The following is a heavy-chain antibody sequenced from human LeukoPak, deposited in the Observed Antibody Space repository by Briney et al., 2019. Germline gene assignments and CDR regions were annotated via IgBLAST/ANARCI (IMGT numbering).Heavy chain of an antibody. CDR2: IKQDGSEK. J-gene: IGHJ6*03. D-gene: IGHD1-7*01. CDR1: GFTFSSYW. Sequence: GGSLRLSCAASGFTFSSYWMSWVRQAPGKGLEWVANIKQDGSEKYYVDSVKGRFTISRDNAKNSLYLQMNSLRAEDTAVYYCARDFAGTLLDYYYYMDVWGKGTTVTVSS. V-gene: IGHV3-7*01. CDR3: ARDFAGTLLDYYYYMDV.